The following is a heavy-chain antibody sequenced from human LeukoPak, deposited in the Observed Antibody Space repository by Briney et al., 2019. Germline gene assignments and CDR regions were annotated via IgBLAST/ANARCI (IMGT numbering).Heavy chain of an antibody. CDR3: ARGAYSSSLQFDP. CDR1: GDSISSGGYY. CDR2: IYYSGGT. V-gene: IGHV4-31*03. D-gene: IGHD6-6*01. Sequence: SETLSLTCTVSGDSISSGGYYWNWIRQHPVTGLEWIGYIYYSGGTYYNPSFKSRVTISVDTSKNQFSLRLSSVTAADTAVYYCARGAYSSSLQFDPWGQGTLVTVSS. J-gene: IGHJ5*02.